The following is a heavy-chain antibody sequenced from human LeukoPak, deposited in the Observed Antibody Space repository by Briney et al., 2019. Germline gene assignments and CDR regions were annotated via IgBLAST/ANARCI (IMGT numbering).Heavy chain of an antibody. CDR3: AREAMTTKDFDY. D-gene: IGHD4-17*01. CDR2: INPNSGGT. V-gene: IGHV1-2*02. CDR1: GYTLTELS. Sequence: GASVKVSCKVSGYTLTELSMHWVRQAPGQGLEWMGWINPNSGGTNYAQKFQGRVTMTRDTSISTAYMELSRLRSDDTAVYYCAREAMTTKDFDYWGQGTLVTVSS. J-gene: IGHJ4*02.